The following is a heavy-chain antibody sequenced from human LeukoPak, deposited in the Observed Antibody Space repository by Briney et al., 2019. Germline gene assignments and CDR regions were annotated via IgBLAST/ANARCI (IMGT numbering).Heavy chain of an antibody. J-gene: IGHJ5*02. Sequence: WGSLRLSCAASGFTVSSNYMSWVRQAPGNGLEWVSVIYSGASTYYADSVKGRFTISRDNSKNTLYLQMNSVRAEDKAVYYCARDFSSGYYSWFDPWGQGTLVTVSS. V-gene: IGHV3-53*01. CDR1: GFTVSSNY. CDR3: ARDFSSGYYSWFDP. D-gene: IGHD3-22*01. CDR2: IYSGAST.